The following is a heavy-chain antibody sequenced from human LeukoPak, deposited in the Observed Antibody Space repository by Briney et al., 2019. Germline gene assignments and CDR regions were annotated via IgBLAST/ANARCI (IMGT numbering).Heavy chain of an antibody. V-gene: IGHV3-48*04. Sequence: PGGSLRLSCAASGFTFSGYSLNWVGQAPGKGLEWVSYISSSGSNIYYADSVKGRFTISRDNAKNSLYLQMNSLRAEDTAVYYCARGWISDCFDYWGQGTLVTVSS. CDR1: GFTFSGYS. D-gene: IGHD5-12*01. CDR3: ARGWISDCFDY. J-gene: IGHJ4*02. CDR2: ISSSGSNI.